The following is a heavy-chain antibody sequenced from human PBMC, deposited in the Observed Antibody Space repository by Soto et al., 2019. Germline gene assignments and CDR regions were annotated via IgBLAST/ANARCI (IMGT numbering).Heavy chain of an antibody. CDR3: ARDGRVVGATRYNWFDP. D-gene: IGHD1-26*01. V-gene: IGHV1-46*01. CDR2: INPSGGST. CDR1: GYTFTSYY. Sequence: ASVKVSCKASGYTFTSYYMHWVRQAPGQGLEWMGIINPSGGSTSYAQKFQGRVTMTRDTSTSTVYMELSSLRSEDTAVYYCARDGRVVGATRYNWFDPWGQGTLVTVSS. J-gene: IGHJ5*02.